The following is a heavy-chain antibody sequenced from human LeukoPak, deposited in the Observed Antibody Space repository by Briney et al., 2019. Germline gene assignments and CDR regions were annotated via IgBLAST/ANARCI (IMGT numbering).Heavy chain of an antibody. CDR3: ARRSTMVRGVLSLYWFDP. J-gene: IGHJ5*02. CDR1: GFSITTGYY. V-gene: IGHV4-38-2*02. CDR2: IFRIGST. D-gene: IGHD3-10*01. Sequence: SETLSLTCSVSGFSITTGYYWAWIRQPPGKGLEWIGTIFRIGSTNYNPSLKSRVTISVDTSKNQFSLKLSSVTAADTAVYYCARRSTMVRGVLSLYWFDPWGQGTLVTVSS.